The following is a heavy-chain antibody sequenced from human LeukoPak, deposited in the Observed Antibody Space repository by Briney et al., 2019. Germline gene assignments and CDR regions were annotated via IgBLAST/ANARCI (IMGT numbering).Heavy chain of an antibody. CDR3: ASGNSYVWDY. D-gene: IGHD1-26*01. J-gene: IGHJ4*02. Sequence: SETLSLTCTVSGGSISSSTSYWDWIRQPPGKGLEWIGSISYSGSTYYNPSLKSRVTISVDTSKNQFSLKLNSVTAADTAVYFCASGNSYVWDYWGQGTLVTVSS. CDR2: ISYSGST. CDR1: GGSISSSTSY. V-gene: IGHV4-39*07.